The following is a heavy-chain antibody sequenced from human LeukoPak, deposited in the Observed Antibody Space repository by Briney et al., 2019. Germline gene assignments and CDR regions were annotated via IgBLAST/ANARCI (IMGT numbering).Heavy chain of an antibody. J-gene: IGHJ3*02. CDR3: ARGNYYDSSGDAFDI. Sequence: SVKVSCKASGGTVSSYAISWVRQAPGQGLECMGGIIPIFGTANYAQKFQGRVTITADESTSTAYMELRSLRSDDTAVYYCARGNYYDSSGDAFDIWGQGTMVTVSS. V-gene: IGHV1-69*01. CDR2: IIPIFGTA. D-gene: IGHD3-22*01. CDR1: GGTVSSYA.